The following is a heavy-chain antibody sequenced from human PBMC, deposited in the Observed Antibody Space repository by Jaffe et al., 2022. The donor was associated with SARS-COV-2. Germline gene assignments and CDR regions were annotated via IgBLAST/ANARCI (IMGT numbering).Heavy chain of an antibody. Sequence: EVQLLESGGDLVQPGGSLRLSCVASGFIFSNYAMSWVRQAPGKGLEWVSGISDSGGSTYYADSVKGRFTISRDNSKNTLYLQMNSLRAEDTAIYYCAKEDPLYDPDYWGQGTLVTVSS. D-gene: IGHD5-12*01. CDR2: ISDSGGST. CDR1: GFIFSNYA. V-gene: IGHV3-23*01. J-gene: IGHJ4*02. CDR3: AKEDPLYDPDY.